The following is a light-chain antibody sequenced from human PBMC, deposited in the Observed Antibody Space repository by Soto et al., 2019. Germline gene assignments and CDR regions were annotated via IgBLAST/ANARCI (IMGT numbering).Light chain of an antibody. J-gene: IGKJ2*01. CDR3: QQYVSSPPDT. CDR2: GSS. Sequence: EVVLTQSPGTLSLSPGERATLSCRASQSVSNNYFAWYQQKPGQAPRLLIFGSSDRATGIPDRFSGSGSGTDFTLTISRLEPEDFAVYYCQQYVSSPPDTFGQGTKLEIK. CDR1: QSVSNNY. V-gene: IGKV3-20*01.